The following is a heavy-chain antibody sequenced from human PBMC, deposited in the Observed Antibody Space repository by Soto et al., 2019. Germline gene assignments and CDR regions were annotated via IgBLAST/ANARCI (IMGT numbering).Heavy chain of an antibody. J-gene: IGHJ4*02. CDR1: GFTFSSYA. V-gene: IGHV3-30-3*01. CDR2: ISYDGSNK. Sequence: GGSLRLSCAASGFTFSSYAMHCVRQAPGKGLEWLAVISYDGSNKYYADSVKGRFTISRDNSKNTLYLQMNSLRAEDTAVYYCARDDATPSYYYDSSGPYWGQGTLVTVSS. CDR3: ARDDATPSYYYDSSGPY. D-gene: IGHD3-22*01.